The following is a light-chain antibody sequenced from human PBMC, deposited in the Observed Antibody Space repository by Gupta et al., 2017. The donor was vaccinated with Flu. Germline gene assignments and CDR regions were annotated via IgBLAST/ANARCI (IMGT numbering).Light chain of an antibody. CDR3: AAWDDSLNGDV. V-gene: IGLV1-44*01. CDR2: YNN. CDR1: TSNVGPND. J-gene: IGLJ1*01. Sequence: SVLTQPPSASGTPGQRVTIPCSGTTSNVGPNDVNWYQQLPGTAPKLLIYYNNLRPSGVPARFSGSKSGTSASLAISGLRSEDEADYYCAAWDDSLNGDVFGTGTRVTV.